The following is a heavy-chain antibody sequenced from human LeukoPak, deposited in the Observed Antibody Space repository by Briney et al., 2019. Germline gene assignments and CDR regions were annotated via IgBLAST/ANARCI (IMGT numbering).Heavy chain of an antibody. CDR3: ARDVGGSYFGXHWFDP. V-gene: IGHV3-66*01. J-gene: IGHJ5*02. D-gene: IGHD1-26*01. CDR2: IYTGGNT. Sequence: PGGSLRLSCAASGFTFSSYSMNWVRQAPGKGLEWVSVIYTGGNTYYADSVKGRFTISRDSSKNTLYLQMNSLRAEDTAMYYCARDVGGSYFGXHWFDPXXXGTLVTVSS. CDR1: GFTFSSYS.